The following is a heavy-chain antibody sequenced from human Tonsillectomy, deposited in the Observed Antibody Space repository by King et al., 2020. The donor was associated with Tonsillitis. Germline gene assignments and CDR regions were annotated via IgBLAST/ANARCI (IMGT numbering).Heavy chain of an antibody. V-gene: IGHV3-21*01. D-gene: IGHD2-15*01. CDR1: GFTFSSYS. CDR2: ISSSRNYI. Sequence: VQLVESGGGLVKPGGSLRLSCAASGFTFSSYSMNWVRQAPGKGLEWVSCISSSRNYIYYADSVKGRFTISRDNAKNSLNLQMNSLRAEDTAVYYCASALSPYCIGGSCGRISGMDVWGQGTTVTVSS. CDR3: ASALSPYCIGGSCGRISGMDV. J-gene: IGHJ6*02.